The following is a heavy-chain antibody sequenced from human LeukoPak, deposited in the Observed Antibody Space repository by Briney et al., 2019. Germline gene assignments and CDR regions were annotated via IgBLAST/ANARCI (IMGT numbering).Heavy chain of an antibody. V-gene: IGHV3-11*04. CDR2: IRSTGSST. CDR1: GFTFRDYY. Sequence: GGSLRLSCTASGFTFRDYYVTWIRQAPGKGLEWVSYIRSTGSSTAYADSVKGRFAISRDNAKNSLYLQMNGLRVKDTAVYYCARVYYASWSGQPLSQHWLDPWGQGTLVTVSS. D-gene: IGHD3-3*01. J-gene: IGHJ5*02. CDR3: ARVYYASWSGQPLSQHWLDP.